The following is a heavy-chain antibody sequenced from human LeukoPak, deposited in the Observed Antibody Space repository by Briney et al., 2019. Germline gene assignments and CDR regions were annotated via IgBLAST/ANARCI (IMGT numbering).Heavy chain of an antibody. Sequence: GGSLRPSCAASGFTFSSYAMSWVRQAPGKGLEWVSAISGSGGSTYYADSVKGRFTVSRDNSKNTLYLQMNSLRAEDTAVYYCAKFSSDPKNWFDPWGQGTLVTVSS. CDR1: GFTFSSYA. CDR2: ISGSGGST. J-gene: IGHJ5*02. D-gene: IGHD2-2*01. CDR3: AKFSSDPKNWFDP. V-gene: IGHV3-23*01.